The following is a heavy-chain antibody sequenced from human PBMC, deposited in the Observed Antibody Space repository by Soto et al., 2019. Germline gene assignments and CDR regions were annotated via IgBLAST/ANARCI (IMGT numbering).Heavy chain of an antibody. CDR2: ISSSTSHT. Sequence: QVQLVESGGGLVKPGGSLRLSCAVSGFTFSAYYMTWIRQAPGKGLEWVSYISSSTSHTNYADSVVGRFTISRDNAKNSLFLQMNSLRGEDTAVYYCARGRGAAAAYCDFWGQGTLVTVSS. CDR1: GFTFSAYY. CDR3: ARGRGAAAAYCDF. J-gene: IGHJ4*02. D-gene: IGHD6-13*01. V-gene: IGHV3-11*05.